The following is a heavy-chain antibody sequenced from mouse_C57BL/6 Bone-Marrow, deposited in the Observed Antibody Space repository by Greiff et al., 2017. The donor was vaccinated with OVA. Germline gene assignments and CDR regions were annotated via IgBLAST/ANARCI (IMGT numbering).Heavy chain of an antibody. D-gene: IGHD1-1*01. J-gene: IGHJ2*01. V-gene: IGHV1-61*01. CDR1: GYTFTSYW. CDR2: IYPSDSET. Sequence: QVQLQQPGAELVRPGSSVTLSCKASGYTFTSYWMDWVKQRPGQGLEWIGNIYPSDSETHYTQKFKDKATLTVDKSSSTAYMQLSSLTSEDSAVYYGARENYYGSSYDYWGQGTTLTVSS. CDR3: ARENYYGSSYDY.